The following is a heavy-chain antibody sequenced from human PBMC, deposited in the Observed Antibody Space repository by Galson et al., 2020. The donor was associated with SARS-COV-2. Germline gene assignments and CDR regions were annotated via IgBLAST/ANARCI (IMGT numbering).Heavy chain of an antibody. J-gene: IGHJ3*02. CDR3: AKDRRRTGDDAFDI. V-gene: IGHV3-33*06. CDR1: GFTFSSYG. Sequence: GGSLRLSCAASGFTFSSYGMHWVRQAPGKGLEWVAVIWYDGSNKYYADSVKGRFTISRDNSKNTLYLQMNSLRAEDTAVYYCAKDRRRTGDDAFDIWGQGTMVTVSS. CDR2: IWYDGSNK.